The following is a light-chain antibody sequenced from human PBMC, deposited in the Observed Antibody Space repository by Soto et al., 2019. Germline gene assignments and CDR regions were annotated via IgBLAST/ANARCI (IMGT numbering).Light chain of an antibody. J-gene: IGKJ4*01. V-gene: IGKV1-33*01. CDR1: QDISNY. CDR2: DAS. CDR3: QQYDNLPLT. Sequence: IQMTQSPSSLSASVGDRVTITCQASQDISNYLNWYQQKPGKAPKLLIYDASNLETGVPSRFSGSGSGTDFILTIGSLQPEDIATYYCQQYDNLPLTFGGGTKVDIK.